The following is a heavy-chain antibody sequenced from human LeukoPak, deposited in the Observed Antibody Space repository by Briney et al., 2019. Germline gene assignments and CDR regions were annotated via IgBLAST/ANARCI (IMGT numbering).Heavy chain of an antibody. D-gene: IGHD3-22*01. Sequence: SETLSLTCTVSGGSISSYYWSWIRQPPGKGLKWIGYIYYSGSTNYNPSLKSRVTISVDTSKNQFSLKLSSVTAADTAVYYCARHAGDSSGYYSDFDYWGQGTLVTASS. V-gene: IGHV4-59*08. CDR2: IYYSGST. J-gene: IGHJ4*02. CDR3: ARHAGDSSGYYSDFDY. CDR1: GGSISSYY.